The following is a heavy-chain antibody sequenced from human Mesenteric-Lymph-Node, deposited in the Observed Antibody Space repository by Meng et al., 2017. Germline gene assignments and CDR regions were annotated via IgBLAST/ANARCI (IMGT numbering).Heavy chain of an antibody. J-gene: IGHJ4*02. Sequence: QVQLVQSGAEVKKPGASVKVSGKASGYTFTNYAMHWVRQAPGQRLEWMGWINPGNGDTKYSQEFQGRVTITRDTSASTAYMELSSLRSEDTAMYYCVREVVVVVATLFDYWGQGTLVTVSS. V-gene: IGHV1-3*01. CDR3: VREVVVVVATLFDY. CDR1: GYTFTNYA. CDR2: INPGNGDT. D-gene: IGHD2-15*01.